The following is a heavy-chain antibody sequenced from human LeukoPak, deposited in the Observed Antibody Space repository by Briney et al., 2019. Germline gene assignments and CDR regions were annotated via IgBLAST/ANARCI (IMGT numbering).Heavy chain of an antibody. V-gene: IGHV3-7*04. J-gene: IGHJ3*01. CDR1: GFTFSNYW. Sequence: PGGSLRLSCAASGFTFSNYWMSWVRQAPGKGLEWVANIKPDGSEKYCVDSVKGRFSISRDNVRNVLYLQMNNLRAGDTALYYCARGDFWSGDYTDAFDVWGQGTMVTVSS. CDR2: IKPDGSEK. CDR3: ARGDFWSGDYTDAFDV. D-gene: IGHD3-3*01.